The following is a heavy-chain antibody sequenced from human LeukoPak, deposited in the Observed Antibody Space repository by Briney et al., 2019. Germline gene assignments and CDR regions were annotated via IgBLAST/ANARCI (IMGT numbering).Heavy chain of an antibody. CDR3: ARGLHFWSGYFDY. D-gene: IGHD3-3*02. J-gene: IGHJ4*02. V-gene: IGHV4-34*01. Sequence: SETLSLTCAVYGGSFSGYYWSWIRQPPGKGLEWIGEINHSGSTNYNPSLKSRVTISVDTSKNQFSLKLSSVTAADTAVYYCARGLHFWSGYFDYWGQGTLVTVSS. CDR1: GGSFSGYY. CDR2: INHSGST.